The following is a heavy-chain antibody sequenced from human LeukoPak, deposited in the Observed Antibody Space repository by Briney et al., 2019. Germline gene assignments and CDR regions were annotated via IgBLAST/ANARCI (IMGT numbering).Heavy chain of an antibody. Sequence: GGSLRLSCAASGFTFSSYGMHWVRQAPGKGLEWVAFIRYDGSNKYYADSVKGRFTISRDNSKNTLYLQMNSLRAEDTAVYYCAKDWSLLWFGELPDCWGQGTLVTVSS. CDR3: AKDWSLLWFGELPDC. CDR1: GFTFSSYG. CDR2: IRYDGSNK. J-gene: IGHJ4*02. D-gene: IGHD3-10*01. V-gene: IGHV3-30*02.